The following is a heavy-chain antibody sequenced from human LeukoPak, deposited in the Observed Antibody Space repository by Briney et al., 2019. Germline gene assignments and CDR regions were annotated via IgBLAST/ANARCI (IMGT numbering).Heavy chain of an antibody. J-gene: IGHJ4*02. CDR3: ARDRHGGDY. CDR2: IYHTGST. D-gene: IGHD4-23*01. CDR1: GGSISSYY. Sequence: SETLSLTCTVSGGSISSYYWSWIRQPPGKGLEWIGYIYHTGSTNYNPSLKSRVTISVDTSKNQFSLKLSSVTAADTAVYYCARDRHGGDYWGQGTLVTVSS. V-gene: IGHV4-59*01.